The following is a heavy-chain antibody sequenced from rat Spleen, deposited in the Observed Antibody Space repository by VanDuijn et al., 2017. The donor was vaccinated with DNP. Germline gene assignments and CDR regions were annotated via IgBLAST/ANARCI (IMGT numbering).Heavy chain of an antibody. Sequence: EVQLQESGPGLVKPSQSLSLTCSVTGYSITSNYWGWIRKFPGNKMEYLGYISYSGGTNYNPFLKSRISITRDTSKNQFFLQLNSVTTEDTATYYCARWLPGYKNYFDYWGQGVMVTVSS. CDR3: ARWLPGYKNYFDY. D-gene: IGHD1-4*01. CDR1: GYSITSNY. CDR2: ISYSGGT. J-gene: IGHJ2*01. V-gene: IGHV3-1*01.